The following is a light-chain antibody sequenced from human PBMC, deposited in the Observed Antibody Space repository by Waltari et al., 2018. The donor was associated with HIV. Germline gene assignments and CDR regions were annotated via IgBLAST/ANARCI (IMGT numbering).Light chain of an antibody. J-gene: IGKJ5*01. V-gene: IGKV1-12*01. CDR2: AAS. Sequence: DVQMTQSPSSVSASVGDRVIITCRASQGVSGWLSWYQQKMGKAPRLLIYAASSLQSGVPSRFSGSGFGTEFTLTINSLQPEDFATYYCQQANSFPITFGQGTRLEIK. CDR3: QQANSFPIT. CDR1: QGVSGW.